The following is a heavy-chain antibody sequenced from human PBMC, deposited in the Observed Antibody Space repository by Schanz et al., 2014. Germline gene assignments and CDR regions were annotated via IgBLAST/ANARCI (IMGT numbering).Heavy chain of an antibody. CDR3: ATWRGDDSGGHGQFDY. D-gene: IGHD3-22*01. J-gene: IGHJ4*02. Sequence: QLQLQESGPGLVKPSETLSLTCTVSGGSMSSFYWNWIRQPAGKGLECIGRIPTRGNTNYNPSLGSRFSRSIGASKTPFSLRLSSLPAADTAVYYCATWRGDDSGGHGQFDYWGQGALVTVSS. V-gene: IGHV4-4*07. CDR1: GGSMSSFY. CDR2: IPTRGNT.